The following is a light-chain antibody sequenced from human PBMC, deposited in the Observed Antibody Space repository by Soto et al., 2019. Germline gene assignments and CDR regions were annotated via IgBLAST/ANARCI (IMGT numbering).Light chain of an antibody. CDR2: AAS. J-gene: IGKJ1*01. CDR3: QKYNSAPWT. V-gene: IGKV1-27*01. CDR1: QGISNY. Sequence: DIQMTQTPSSLSASVGDRVTISCRASQGISNYLAWYQQKPGTVPKLLIYAASTLQSGVPSRFSGSGSGTDVTLTISSLQPEEVATYYCQKYNSAPWTFGQGTKVEIK.